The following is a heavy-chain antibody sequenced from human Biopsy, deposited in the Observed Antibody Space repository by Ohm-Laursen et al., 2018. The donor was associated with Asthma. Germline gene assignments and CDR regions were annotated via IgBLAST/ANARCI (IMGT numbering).Heavy chain of an antibody. D-gene: IGHD3-22*01. Sequence: SLRLSCAAIGFAVSNYPMSWARQAPGKGLAWVGTIRPGQPDIDYESPVRGRFFISRDDSKNTLYLDMTSLRAEDTAVYYCVKDTLIDSKNYYTFEVWGQGTMVTVSS. CDR2: IRPGQPDI. CDR3: VKDTLIDSKNYYTFEV. CDR1: GFAVSNYP. J-gene: IGHJ3*01. V-gene: IGHV3-23*01.